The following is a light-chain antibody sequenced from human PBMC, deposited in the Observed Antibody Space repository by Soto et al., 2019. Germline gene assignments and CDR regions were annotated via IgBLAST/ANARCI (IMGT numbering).Light chain of an antibody. Sequence: EIVMTQSPATLSVSPGERATVSCRASQSVSSNLAWYQQKPGQAPRLLIYGASTRATGIPARFSGSGSGTEFTLTINSLQPDDSATYYCQQYNSDSTFGQGTKVEIK. CDR3: QQYNSDST. J-gene: IGKJ1*01. V-gene: IGKV3-15*01. CDR2: GAS. CDR1: QSVSSN.